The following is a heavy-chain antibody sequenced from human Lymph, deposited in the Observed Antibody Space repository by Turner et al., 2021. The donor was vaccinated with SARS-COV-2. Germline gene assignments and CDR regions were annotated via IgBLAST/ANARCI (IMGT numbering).Heavy chain of an antibody. CDR3: ARIAARGMGGGVFYYYYGMDV. Sequence: QVQLVQSGAEVKKPGSSVKVSCKASGGTFSSYAISWVRQAPGQGLEWMGGIIPILGIANYAQRFQGRVTITADKSTSTAYLGLRSLRSEDRAVYYCARIAARGMGGGVFYYYYGMDVWGQGTTVTVSS. CDR1: GGTFSSYA. CDR2: IIPILGIA. J-gene: IGHJ6*02. D-gene: IGHD6-13*01. V-gene: IGHV1-69*10.